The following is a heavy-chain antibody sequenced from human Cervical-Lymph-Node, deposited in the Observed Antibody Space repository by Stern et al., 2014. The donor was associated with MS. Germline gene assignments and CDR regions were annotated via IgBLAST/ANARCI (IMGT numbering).Heavy chain of an antibody. Sequence: VQLLESGPGLVKPSQTLSLTCTVSGGSVSSGSRYWSWIRPPPGKGLEWIGNISYSGNTYYSPSLQSLLTSSKDTSKNQFSLKLSSVTAADTAIYYCARVTEFLRFFYPDYWGQGTLVTVSS. CDR1: GGSVSSGSRY. CDR3: ARVTEFLRFFYPDY. CDR2: ISYSGNT. J-gene: IGHJ4*02. V-gene: IGHV4-31*01. D-gene: IGHD3-3*01.